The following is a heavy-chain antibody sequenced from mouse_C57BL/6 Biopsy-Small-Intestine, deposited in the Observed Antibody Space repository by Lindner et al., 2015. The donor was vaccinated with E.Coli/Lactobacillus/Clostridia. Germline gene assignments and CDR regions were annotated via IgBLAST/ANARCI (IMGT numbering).Heavy chain of an antibody. J-gene: IGHJ1*01. V-gene: IGHV1-66*01. CDR3: AREGWDTAHNAFDI. CDR1: GYTFTSXA. Sequence: SVKVSCKASGYTFTSXALHWVRTAPDRGLSGWDGSTLSMVTQNIHRSSRAESPLPRGTSASTAHMELSSLRSEDTTVYYCAREGWDTAHNAFDIWGQGTMVTVSS. CDR2: STLSMVT. D-gene: IGHD3-2*02.